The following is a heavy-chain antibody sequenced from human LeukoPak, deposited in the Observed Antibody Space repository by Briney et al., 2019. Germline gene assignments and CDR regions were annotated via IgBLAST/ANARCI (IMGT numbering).Heavy chain of an antibody. J-gene: IGHJ4*02. V-gene: IGHV4-30-4*01. CDR2: IYYSGST. CDR3: ARDVGRDYFDY. Sequence: SETLSLTCTVSGGSISSSSYYWSWIRQPPGKGLEWIGYIYYSGSTYYDPSLKSRVTISVDMSKNQFSLKLSSVTAADTAVYYCARDVGRDYFDYWGQGTLVTVSS. D-gene: IGHD3-10*01. CDR1: GGSISSSSYY.